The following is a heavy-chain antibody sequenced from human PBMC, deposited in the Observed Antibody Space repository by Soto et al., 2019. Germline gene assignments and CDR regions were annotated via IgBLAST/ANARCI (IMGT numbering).Heavy chain of an antibody. CDR2: IYSGGST. Sequence: EVQLVESGGGLVQPGGSLRLSCAASGFTVSSNYMSWVRQAPGKGLEWVSVIYSGGSTYYADSVKGRFTISRHNSKNTLYLQMNSLRAEDAAVYYCAREPGGYYYGMDVWGQGTTVTVSS. V-gene: IGHV3-53*04. D-gene: IGHD3-10*01. CDR1: GFTVSSNY. J-gene: IGHJ6*02. CDR3: AREPGGYYYGMDV.